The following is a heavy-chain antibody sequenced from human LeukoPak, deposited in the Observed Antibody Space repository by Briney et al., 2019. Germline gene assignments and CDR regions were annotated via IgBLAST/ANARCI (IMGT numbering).Heavy chain of an antibody. J-gene: IGHJ1*01. CDR3: ARHVGGLGYCSGGSCPRYFQH. CDR1: GDSISNYY. CDR2: IYYSGST. V-gene: IGHV4-59*08. Sequence: SETLSLTCSVSGDSISNYYWSWVRQPPGKGLEWIGYIYYSGSTNYNPSLKSRVTISVDTSKTQFSLKLRSLTAADTAVYYCARHVGGLGYCSGGSCPRYFQHWGQGTLVTVSS. D-gene: IGHD2-15*01.